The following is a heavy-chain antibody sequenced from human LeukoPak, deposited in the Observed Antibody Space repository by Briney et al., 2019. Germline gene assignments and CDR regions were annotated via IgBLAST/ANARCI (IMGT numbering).Heavy chain of an antibody. D-gene: IGHD5-24*01. CDR3: ARYWVEMATDYFDL. CDR1: GFTFSSYW. Sequence: PGGSLRLSCAASGFTFSSYWMHWVRQAPGKGLVWVSRINTDGSSTTYADSVKGRFTISRDNAKNTLYLQMNSLRAEDTAVYYCARYWVEMATDYFDLWGRGTLVTVSS. J-gene: IGHJ2*01. V-gene: IGHV3-74*01. CDR2: INTDGSST.